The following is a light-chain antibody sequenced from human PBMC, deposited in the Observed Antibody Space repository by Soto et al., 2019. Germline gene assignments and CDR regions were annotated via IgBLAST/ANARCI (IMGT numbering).Light chain of an antibody. CDR1: SSDVGGYNY. CDR2: DVS. V-gene: IGLV2-14*01. CDR3: NSYTSSRTWV. J-gene: IGLJ3*02. Sequence: QSALTQPASVSGSPGQSIAISCTGSSSDVGGYNYVSWYQHHPGKGPKLMIYDVSTRPSGVSDRFSGSKSGNTASLTISGLQAEDEADYYCNSYTSSRTWVFGGGTKLTVL.